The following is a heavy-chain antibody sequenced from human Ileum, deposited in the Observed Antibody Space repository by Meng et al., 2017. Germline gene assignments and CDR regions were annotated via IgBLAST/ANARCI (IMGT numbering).Heavy chain of an antibody. CDR3: ARGSWYYYGMDV. J-gene: IGHJ6*02. CDR1: GDSVSSNIAA. V-gene: IGHV6-1*01. Sequence: SETLSLTCAISGDSVSSNIAAWNWIRQSPSRGLEWLGRTYYRSKWNNDYAVSVKSRITINPDTSKNQFSLQLNSVTPEDTAVYYCARGSWYYYGMDVWDQGTTVTVSS. CDR2: TYYRSKWNN.